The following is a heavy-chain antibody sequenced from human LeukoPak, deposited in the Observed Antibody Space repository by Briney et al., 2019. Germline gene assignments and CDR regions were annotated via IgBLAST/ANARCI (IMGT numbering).Heavy chain of an antibody. CDR1: GYTFTSYY. CDR3: ARDLFEWGVAGGHDF. J-gene: IGHJ4*02. V-gene: IGHV1-46*01. CDR2: INPSGGST. D-gene: IGHD3-10*01. Sequence: ASVKVSCKASGYTFTSYYMHWVRQAPGQGLEWMGIINPSGGSTSYAQKFQGRVTMTRDTSTSTVYMELRSLTSDDTAVYYCARDLFEWGVAGGHDFWGQGTLVTVSS.